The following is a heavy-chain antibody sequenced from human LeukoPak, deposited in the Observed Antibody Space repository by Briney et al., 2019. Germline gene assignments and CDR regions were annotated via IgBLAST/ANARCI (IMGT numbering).Heavy chain of an antibody. CDR2: IIPILGIA. Sequence: SVKVSCKASGGTFSSYAVSWVRQAPGQGLEWMGRIIPILGIANYAQKFQGRVTITADKSTSTAYMELSSLRSEDTAVYYCARDTTDIVGVPAAIMTNYYYYGMDVWGQGTTVTVSS. CDR1: GGTFSSYA. D-gene: IGHD2-2*02. J-gene: IGHJ6*02. CDR3: ARDTTDIVGVPAAIMTNYYYYGMDV. V-gene: IGHV1-69*04.